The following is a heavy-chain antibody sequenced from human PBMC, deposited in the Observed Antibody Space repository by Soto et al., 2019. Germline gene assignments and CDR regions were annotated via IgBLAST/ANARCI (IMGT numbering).Heavy chain of an antibody. D-gene: IGHD2-8*02. CDR2: TNRRGST. Sequence: WTWIRQAPGMGLEWIGQTNRRGSTNYNPSLKSRVALSVDTSKNQVSLQLTSVTAADTAVYYCARGRTVFDFWDQGALVTVSS. J-gene: IGHJ4*02. CDR3: ARGRTVFDF. V-gene: IGHV4-34*01.